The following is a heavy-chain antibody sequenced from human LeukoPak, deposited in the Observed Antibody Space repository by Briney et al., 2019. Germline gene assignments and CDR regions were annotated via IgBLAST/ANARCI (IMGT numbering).Heavy chain of an antibody. CDR1: GFTFNRYS. V-gene: IGHV3-21*01. Sequence: GGSLLLSCAASGFTFNRYSMNWVRQAPGKGVEWVSSISSSSRYIYYADSVKGRFTISRDNAKNSLYLQMNSLRAEDTAVYYCARDREEDYYMDVWGKGTTVTVSS. J-gene: IGHJ6*03. CDR2: ISSSSRYI. CDR3: ARDREEDYYMDV.